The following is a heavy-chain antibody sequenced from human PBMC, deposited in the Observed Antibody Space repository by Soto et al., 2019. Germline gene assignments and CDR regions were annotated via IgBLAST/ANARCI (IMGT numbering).Heavy chain of an antibody. CDR3: VRDWAAAGPFDY. V-gene: IGHV1-18*01. J-gene: IGHJ4*02. CDR2: ISAYNGNT. CDR1: GYTFTSYG. Sequence: ASVKVSCKAFGYTFTSYGISWVRQAPGQGLEWMGWISAYNGNTNYAQMLQGRVTMTTDTSTSTAYMELRSLRSDDTAVYYCVRDWAAAGPFDYWGQGTLVTVSS. D-gene: IGHD6-13*01.